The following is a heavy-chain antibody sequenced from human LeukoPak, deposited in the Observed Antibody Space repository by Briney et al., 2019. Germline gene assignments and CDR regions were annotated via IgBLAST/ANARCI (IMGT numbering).Heavy chain of an antibody. CDR1: GFTFNNYA. Sequence: GGSLRLSCAASGFTFNNYALTWVRQTPGKGLECVSAISGDGVSPYYVDSVRGRFTISRDNSKNTLYLQMNSLRVEDTAVYFCARDPGDFPYFFDNWGQGTLVTVSS. V-gene: IGHV3-23*01. D-gene: IGHD2-21*02. J-gene: IGHJ4*02. CDR2: ISGDGVSP. CDR3: ARDPGDFPYFFDN.